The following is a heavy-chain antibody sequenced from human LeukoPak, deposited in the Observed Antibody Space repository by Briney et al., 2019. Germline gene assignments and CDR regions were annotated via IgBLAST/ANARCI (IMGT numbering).Heavy chain of an antibody. Sequence: GGSLRLSCAASGFTFSTYERNWVRQAPGKGLEWVSYISSSGSTLYYADSVKGRFTISRDNAKNSLYLQMNSLRAEDTAVYYCARELISEITMIEDPWGQGTLVTVSS. CDR3: ARELISEITMIEDP. J-gene: IGHJ5*02. V-gene: IGHV3-48*03. CDR2: ISSSGSTL. CDR1: GFTFSTYE. D-gene: IGHD3-22*01.